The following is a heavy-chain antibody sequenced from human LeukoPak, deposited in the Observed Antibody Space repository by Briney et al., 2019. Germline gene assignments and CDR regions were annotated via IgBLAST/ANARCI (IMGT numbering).Heavy chain of an antibody. J-gene: IGHJ3*02. V-gene: IGHV3-74*01. CDR1: GFTFSNFW. CDR3: ARETWSRGGDAFDI. D-gene: IGHD3-10*01. Sequence: GGSLRLSCAASGFTFSNFWMHWVRQAPGQGLVWVSRINSDGTSTNYADSVKGRLTIPRDNTKNTLYLQMNSLTVEDTAVYYCARETWSRGGDAFDIWGRGTMVTVSS. CDR2: INSDGTST.